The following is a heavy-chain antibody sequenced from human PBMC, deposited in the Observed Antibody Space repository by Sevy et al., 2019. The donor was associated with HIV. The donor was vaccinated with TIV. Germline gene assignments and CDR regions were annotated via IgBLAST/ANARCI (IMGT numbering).Heavy chain of an antibody. CDR2: IKSKTDGGTT. CDR1: GFTFSNAW. D-gene: IGHD3-3*01. CDR3: TTDTGISDYDFWSGRDDTFDN. J-gene: IGHJ3*02. V-gene: IGHV3-15*01. Sequence: GGSLRLSCAASGFTFSNAWMSWVRQAPGKGLEWVGRIKSKTDGGTTDYAAPVTGRFTISTDESKNTLYLQMNSLKTKDKAVYYCTTDTGISDYDFWSGRDDTFDNWGQGTMVTVSS.